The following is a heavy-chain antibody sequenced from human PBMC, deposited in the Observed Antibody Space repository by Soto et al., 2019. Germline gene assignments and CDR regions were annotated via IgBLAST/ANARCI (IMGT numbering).Heavy chain of an antibody. D-gene: IGHD5-12*01. J-gene: IGHJ6*02. Sequence: QVQLQESGPGLVKPSETLSLTCAVSGGSVSGGFDYWNWVRQPPGKGLECIGYLDPNGNTYYKPSRDIRIAISGDTAKTQFSLMVSSVTAADTAVYCFARWHYHYAMVAWGQWTTVTVS. CDR2: LDPNGNT. CDR3: ARWHYHYAMVA. CDR1: GGSVSGGFDY. V-gene: IGHV4-61*01.